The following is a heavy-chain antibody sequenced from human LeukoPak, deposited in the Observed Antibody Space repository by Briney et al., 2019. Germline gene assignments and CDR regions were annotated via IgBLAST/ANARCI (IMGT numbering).Heavy chain of an antibody. Sequence: GASVKVSCKASGYTFTSYGISWVRQAPGQGLEWMGWISAYNGNTNYAQKLQGRVTMTTDTSTSTAYMELRSLRSDDTAVYYCARDVTTYYYDSRRPFQHWGQGTLVTVSS. CDR3: ARDVTTYYYDSRRPFQH. CDR2: ISAYNGNT. V-gene: IGHV1-18*01. J-gene: IGHJ1*01. CDR1: GYTFTSYG. D-gene: IGHD3-22*01.